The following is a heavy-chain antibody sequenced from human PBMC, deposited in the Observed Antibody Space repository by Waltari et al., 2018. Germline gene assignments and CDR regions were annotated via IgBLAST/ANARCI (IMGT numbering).Heavy chain of an antibody. CDR3: ARSWSPKQLDP. V-gene: IGHV4-61*02. J-gene: IGHJ5*02. Sequence: QVQLQESGPGLVKPSQTLSLTCTVSGGSISSGSYYWSWLRQPAGKGLGWIGRIYTRGSTNDNPYLKSRVIISVDTSKNHCSLKLSSVTAADTAVYYFARSWSPKQLDPWGQGTRVTVSS. CDR2: IYTRGST. CDR1: GGSISSGSYY. D-gene: IGHD6-13*01.